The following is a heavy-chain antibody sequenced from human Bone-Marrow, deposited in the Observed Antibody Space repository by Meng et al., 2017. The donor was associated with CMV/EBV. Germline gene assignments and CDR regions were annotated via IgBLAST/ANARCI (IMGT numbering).Heavy chain of an antibody. CDR1: ACTCSSYW. CDR2: INSDGSRT. CDR3: ARGYDSMFY. D-gene: IGHD3-22*01. V-gene: IGHV3-74*01. J-gene: IGHJ4*02. Sequence: RSCAASACTCSSYWMHWVRQAPGKGLVWVSRINSDGSRTSYADSVKGRFTISRDNAKNTLYLQMNSLRAEDTAVYYCARGYDSMFYWGQGTLVTVSS.